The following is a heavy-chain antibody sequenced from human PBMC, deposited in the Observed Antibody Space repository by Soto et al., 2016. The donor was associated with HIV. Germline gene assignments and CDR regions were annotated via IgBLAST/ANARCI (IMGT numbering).Heavy chain of an antibody. J-gene: IGHJ4*02. CDR2: ISAYNGNA. CDR1: GYAFTSYG. Sequence: QVQLVQSGPEVKKPGASVKVSCKASGYAFTSYGISWVRQAPGQGLEWMGWISAYNGNANYAQKVQGRVTMTTDTSTSTAYMDLRSLRSDDTAVYYCARDFSRPAFFYDSSGYSPFGYWGQGTLVTVSS. D-gene: IGHD3-22*01. V-gene: IGHV1-18*01. CDR3: ARDFSRPAFFYDSSGYSPFGY.